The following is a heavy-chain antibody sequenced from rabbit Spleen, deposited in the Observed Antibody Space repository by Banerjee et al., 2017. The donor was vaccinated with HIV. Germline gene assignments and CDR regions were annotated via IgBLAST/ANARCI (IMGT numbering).Heavy chain of an antibody. J-gene: IGHJ6*01. V-gene: IGHV1S45*01. CDR1: GFSFSSSYW. CDR3: ARDTASSFSSYGMDL. Sequence: EESGGDLVKPEGSLTLTCTASGFSFSSSYWICWVRQAPGKGLEWIACIYGGSSGSTRYATWAKGRFTISKTSSTTVTLQMTRLTAADTATYFCARDTASSFSSYGMDLWGPGTLVTVS. CDR2: IYGGSSGST. D-gene: IGHD8-1*01.